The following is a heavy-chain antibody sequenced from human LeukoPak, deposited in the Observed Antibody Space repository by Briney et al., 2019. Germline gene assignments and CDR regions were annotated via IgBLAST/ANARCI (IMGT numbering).Heavy chain of an antibody. Sequence: ASVKVSCTASGYTFTSYGISWVRQAPGQGLEWMGWISAYNGNTNYAQKLQGRVTMTTDTSTSTAYMELRSLRSDDTAVYYCARGRITIFGVVITDVYYFDYWGQGTLVTVSS. D-gene: IGHD3-3*01. J-gene: IGHJ4*02. CDR2: ISAYNGNT. CDR1: GYTFTSYG. CDR3: ARGRITIFGVVITDVYYFDY. V-gene: IGHV1-18*01.